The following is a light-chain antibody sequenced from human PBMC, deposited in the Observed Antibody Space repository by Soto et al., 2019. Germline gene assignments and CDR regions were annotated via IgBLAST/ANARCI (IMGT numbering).Light chain of an antibody. J-gene: IGKJ1*01. CDR1: QSLVYSDGNTY. CDR2: QIS. Sequence: DVVLTQTPLSSPVTLGQPASISCRSSQSLVYSDGNTYLSWLQQRPGQPPRLLIYQISNRFSGVPDRFSGSGAGTDFTLKISRVEAEDVGVYYCMQFAHFPRTFGQGTEVEIK. V-gene: IGKV2-24*01. CDR3: MQFAHFPRT.